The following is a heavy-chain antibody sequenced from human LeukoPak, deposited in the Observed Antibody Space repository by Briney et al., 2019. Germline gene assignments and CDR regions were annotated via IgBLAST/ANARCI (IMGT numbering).Heavy chain of an antibody. CDR2: INSDGRDT. Sequence: GGSLRLSCVASGFTFSTYWMHWVRRGPGKGLVWVSRINSDGRDTIYADSVTGRSTISRDNAKNTLYLQVDSLGAEDTAVYYCARGGRDHAFDVWGQGTMVTVSS. J-gene: IGHJ3*01. CDR1: GFTFSTYW. D-gene: IGHD2-21*02. V-gene: IGHV3-74*01. CDR3: ARGGRDHAFDV.